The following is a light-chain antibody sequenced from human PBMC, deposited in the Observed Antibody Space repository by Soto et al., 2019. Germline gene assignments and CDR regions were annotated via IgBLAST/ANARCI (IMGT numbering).Light chain of an antibody. J-gene: IGLJ3*02. CDR1: SSDIGSNT. V-gene: IGLV1-44*01. CDR3: AAWDDSLNGPV. CDR2: FNN. Sequence: QSVLTQPPSASGTPGQGVTISCSGSSSDIGSNTVNWYQQLPGTAPKLHIYFNNQRPSGVPDRFSGSKSGTSASLAISGLQSEDEAQYYCAAWDDSLNGPVFGGGTELTVL.